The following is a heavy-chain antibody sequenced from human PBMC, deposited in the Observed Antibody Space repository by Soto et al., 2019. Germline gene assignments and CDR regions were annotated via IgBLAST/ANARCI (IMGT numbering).Heavy chain of an antibody. D-gene: IGHD2-21*01. Sequence: ASVKVSCKASGYTFTSYGISWVRQAPGQGLEWMGWISAYNGNTNYAQKLQGRVTMTTDTSTSTAYMELRSLRSDDTAVYYCASPNLDIYAFDIWGQGTTVTVSS. J-gene: IGHJ3*02. CDR3: ASPNLDIYAFDI. CDR1: GYTFTSYG. CDR2: ISAYNGNT. V-gene: IGHV1-18*01.